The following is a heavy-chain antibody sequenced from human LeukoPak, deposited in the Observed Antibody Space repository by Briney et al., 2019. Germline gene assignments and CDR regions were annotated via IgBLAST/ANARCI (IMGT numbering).Heavy chain of an antibody. Sequence: GGSLRLSRAASGFTFSSYSMNWVRQAPGKGLEWVSYISSSSSTIYYADSVKGRFTISRDNAKNSLYLQMNSLRAEDTAVYYCARDLVAVRNSFDYWGQGTLVTVSS. J-gene: IGHJ4*02. CDR3: ARDLVAVRNSFDY. CDR1: GFTFSSYS. V-gene: IGHV3-48*04. CDR2: ISSSSSTI. D-gene: IGHD6-19*01.